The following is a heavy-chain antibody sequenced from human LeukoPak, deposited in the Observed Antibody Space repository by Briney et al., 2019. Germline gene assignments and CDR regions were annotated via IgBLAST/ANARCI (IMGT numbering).Heavy chain of an antibody. CDR3: ARFTVTTYYFDY. J-gene: IGHJ4*02. V-gene: IGHV4-31*03. D-gene: IGHD4-17*01. Sequence: SETLSLTCTVSGGSISSGGYYWSWIRQHPGKGLEWIGYIYYSGSTYYNPSLKSRVTISVDTSKNQFSLKLSSVTAADTAVYYCARFTVTTYYFDYWGQGTLVTVSS. CDR1: GGSISSGGYY. CDR2: IYYSGST.